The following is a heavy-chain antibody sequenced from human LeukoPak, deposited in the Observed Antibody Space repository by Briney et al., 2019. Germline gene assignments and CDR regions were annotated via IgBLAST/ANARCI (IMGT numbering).Heavy chain of an antibody. CDR2: IWYDGSNK. CDR3: ARDYFAARGPLDY. D-gene: IGHD3-9*01. J-gene: IGHJ4*02. Sequence: PGGSLRLSCAASGFTFSSYGMHWVRQAPGKGLEWVAVIWYDGSNKYYADSVKGRFTISRDNSKNTLYLQMNSLRAEDTAVYYCARDYFAARGPLDYWGQGTLVTVSS. V-gene: IGHV3-33*01. CDR1: GFTFSSYG.